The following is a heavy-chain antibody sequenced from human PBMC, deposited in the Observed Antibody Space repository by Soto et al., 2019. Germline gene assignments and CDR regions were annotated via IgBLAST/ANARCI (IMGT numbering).Heavy chain of an antibody. CDR2: ISSSSSTI. CDR3: ARDSYYYDSSGYYQVVLTAY. D-gene: IGHD3-22*01. J-gene: IGHJ4*02. Sequence: PGGSLRLSCAASGFTFSSYSMNWVRQAPGKGLEWVSYISSSSSTIYYADSVKGRFTISRDNAKNSLYLQMNSLRDEDTAVYYCARDSYYYDSSGYYQVVLTAYWGQGTLVTVSS. V-gene: IGHV3-48*02. CDR1: GFTFSSYS.